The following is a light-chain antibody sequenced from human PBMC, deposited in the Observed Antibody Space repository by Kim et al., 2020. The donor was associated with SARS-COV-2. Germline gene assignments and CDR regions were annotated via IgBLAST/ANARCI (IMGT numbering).Light chain of an antibody. J-gene: IGLJ2*01. CDR2: EDS. CDR1: SGSIARDY. Sequence: KAVTIASARSSGSIARDYVQWYQQRPGSAPTTVIYEDSQRPSGVPDRFSGSIDSSSNSASLTISGLKTEDEADYYCQSYDSSNHVVFGGGTQLTVL. V-gene: IGLV6-57*03. CDR3: QSYDSSNHVV.